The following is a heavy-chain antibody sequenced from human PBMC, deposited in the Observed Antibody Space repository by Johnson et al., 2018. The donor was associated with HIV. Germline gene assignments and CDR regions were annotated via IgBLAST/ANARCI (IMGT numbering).Heavy chain of an antibody. CDR3: ATQGLFYAFDI. J-gene: IGHJ3*02. V-gene: IGHV3-30-3*01. CDR2: ISYDGSNK. CDR1: GFTFSSYA. D-gene: IGHD3-22*01. Sequence: VQLVESGGGVVQPGRSLRLSCAASGFTFSSYAMHWVRQAPGKGLEWVAVISYDGSNKYYADSVKGRFTISRDNSKNTLYLQMNSLRAEDTAVYYCATQGLFYAFDIWGQGTMVTVSS.